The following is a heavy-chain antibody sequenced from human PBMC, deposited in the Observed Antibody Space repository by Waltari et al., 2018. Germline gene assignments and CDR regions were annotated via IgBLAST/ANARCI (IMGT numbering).Heavy chain of an antibody. J-gene: IGHJ4*02. V-gene: IGHV1-2*02. CDR3: TRARVAAIGSDFDY. CDR1: GYTFNAYY. D-gene: IGHD6-13*01. CDR2: IRPNRGGT. Sequence: QVQLVQSGAEVKKTGASVKVSCAASGYTFNAYYIHWVRQAPGQGLEWMGKIRPNRGGTTYAQKFQGRVTMTRDTSISTAYMDLTGLQSDDTAVYYCTRARVAAIGSDFDYWGQGTLVTVSS.